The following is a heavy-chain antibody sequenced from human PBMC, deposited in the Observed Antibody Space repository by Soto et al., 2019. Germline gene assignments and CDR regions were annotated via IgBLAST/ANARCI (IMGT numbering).Heavy chain of an antibody. CDR2: VKSKSDGATT. CDR3: TTAAGGMWGADY. V-gene: IGHV3-15*01. J-gene: IGHJ4*02. D-gene: IGHD1-26*01. Sequence: GGSLRLSXAASGFTFSNVWMSWVRQAPGKGLEWVGRVKSKSDGATTDYAAPVKGRFTVSRDDSQNTLSLQMDGLKIEDTAVYFCTTAAGGMWGADYWGQGTPVTVSS. CDR1: GFTFSNVW.